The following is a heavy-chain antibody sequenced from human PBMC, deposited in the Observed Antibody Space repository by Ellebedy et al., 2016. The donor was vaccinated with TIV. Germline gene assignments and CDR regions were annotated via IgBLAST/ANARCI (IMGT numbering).Heavy chain of an antibody. V-gene: IGHV4-39*07. CDR3: TRGGTSYSDY. CDR2: IYYSGST. D-gene: IGHD1-1*01. CDR1: GGSISSSSYY. J-gene: IGHJ4*02. Sequence: SETLSLTCTVSGGSISSSSYYWGWIRQSPGKGLEWIGSIYYSGSTYYNPSLKSRITISVDTSKNPFSLKLSSVTAADTAMYYCTRGGTSYSDYWGQGTLVTVSS.